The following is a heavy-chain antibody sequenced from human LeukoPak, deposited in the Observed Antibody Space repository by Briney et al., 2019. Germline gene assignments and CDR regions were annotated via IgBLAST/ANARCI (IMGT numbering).Heavy chain of an antibody. J-gene: IGHJ6*03. Sequence: GGSLRLSCAASGFTFSSYGMHWVRQAPGKGLEWVALISYDGSNKYYADSVKGRFTISRDNSQNTLYLQMDSLGPEDTAVYYCARDPYSGSYGNEYYYYMDVWGKGTTVTISS. CDR3: ARDPYSGSYGNEYYYYMDV. CDR1: GFTFSSYG. CDR2: ISYDGSNK. V-gene: IGHV3-30*12. D-gene: IGHD1-26*01.